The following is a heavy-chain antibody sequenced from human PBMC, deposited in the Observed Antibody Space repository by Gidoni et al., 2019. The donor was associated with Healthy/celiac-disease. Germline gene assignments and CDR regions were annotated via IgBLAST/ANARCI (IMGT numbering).Heavy chain of an antibody. CDR1: GFTFRIYS. D-gene: IGHD3-22*01. V-gene: IGHV3-21*01. CDR2: ISSSSSDI. Sequence: EVQLVESVGGLVKPGGSLRLSCSASGFTFRIYSMNWVRQAPGKGLEWVSYISSSSSDIYYADSVKGRFTISRDNAKNSLYMQMNSLRAEDTAVYYCARDESDYYDSSGYFPDWGQGTLVTVSS. CDR3: ARDESDYYDSSGYFPD. J-gene: IGHJ4*02.